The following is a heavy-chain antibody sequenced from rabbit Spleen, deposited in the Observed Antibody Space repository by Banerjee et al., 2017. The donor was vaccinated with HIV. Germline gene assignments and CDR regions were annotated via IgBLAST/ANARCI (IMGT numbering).Heavy chain of an antibody. CDR2: IAGSSSGFT. V-gene: IGHV1S40*01. D-gene: IGHD7-1*01. J-gene: IGHJ6*01. CDR3: ARFYAGYGDFGYAAM. Sequence: QSLEESGGDLVKPGASLTLTCTASGFSFSGSHNMCWVRQAPGKGLEWIACIAGSSSGFTYYASWAKGRFTISKTSSTVDLKMTSLTAADTATYFCARFYAGYGDFGYAAMWGPGTLVTVS. CDR1: GFSFSGSHN.